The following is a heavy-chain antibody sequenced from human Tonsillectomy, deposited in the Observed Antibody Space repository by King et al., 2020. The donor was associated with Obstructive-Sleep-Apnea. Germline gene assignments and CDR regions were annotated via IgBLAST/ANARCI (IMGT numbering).Heavy chain of an antibody. D-gene: IGHD3-22*01. CDR2: IKPDGSEK. CDR3: TRGVSGYYYARFDF. Sequence: VQLVESGGGLVQPGGSLRLSCAASGFIFSNYWMSWVRQAPGKGLEWVANIKPDGSEKYYVDSVKGRFTISRDNTKNSLYLQMDSLRAEDTAFYYCTRGVSGYYYARFDFWGRGSLVTVSS. J-gene: IGHJ4*02. CDR1: GFIFSNYW. V-gene: IGHV3-7*03.